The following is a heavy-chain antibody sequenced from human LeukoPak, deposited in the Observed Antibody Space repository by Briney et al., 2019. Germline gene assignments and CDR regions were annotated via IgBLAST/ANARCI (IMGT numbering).Heavy chain of an antibody. Sequence: SETLSLTCAVYGGSFSGYYWSWIRQPPGKGLEWIGEINHSGSTNYNPSLKSRVTISVDTSKNQFSLKLSSVTAADTAVYYCARGLNYYYGSGSYFPHWGQGTLVTVSS. CDR2: INHSGST. CDR1: GGSFSGYY. CDR3: ARGLNYYYGSGSYFPH. J-gene: IGHJ4*02. D-gene: IGHD3-10*01. V-gene: IGHV4-34*01.